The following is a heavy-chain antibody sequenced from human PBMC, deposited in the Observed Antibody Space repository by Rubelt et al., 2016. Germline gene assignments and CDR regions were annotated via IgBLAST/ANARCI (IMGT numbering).Heavy chain of an antibody. CDR3: ARDMGQLVYYAMDV. Sequence: GGGVVQPGRSLRLSCAASGFTFSTYGMHWVRQAPGKGLEWVAVIWYDGGYKYNADSVQGRFTISRDNSKNTLFLQMSSLRVEDTAVYYCARDMGQLVYYAMDVWGQGTTVTVSS. J-gene: IGHJ6*02. CDR2: IWYDGGYK. D-gene: IGHD6-13*01. V-gene: IGHV3-33*01. CDR1: GFTFSTYG.